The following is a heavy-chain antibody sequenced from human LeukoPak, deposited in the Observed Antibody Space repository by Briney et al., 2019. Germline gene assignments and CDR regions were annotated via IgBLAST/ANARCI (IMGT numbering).Heavy chain of an antibody. CDR1: GGSISSGDYY. J-gene: IGHJ3*02. V-gene: IGHV4-30-4*01. CDR3: ARVVPKQQLVDAFDI. CDR2: IYYSGST. Sequence: PSQTLSLTCTVSGGSISSGDYYWSWIRQPPGKGLEWIGYIYYSGSTNYNPSLKSRVSISVDTSKKQLSLKLSSVTAADTAVYYCARVVPKQQLVDAFDIWGQGTMVTVSS. D-gene: IGHD6-13*01.